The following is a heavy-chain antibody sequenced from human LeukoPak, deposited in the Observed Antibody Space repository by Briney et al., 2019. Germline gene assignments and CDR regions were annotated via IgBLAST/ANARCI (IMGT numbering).Heavy chain of an antibody. J-gene: IGHJ6*03. V-gene: IGHV7-4-1*02. Sequence: GASVTVSCKASGYTFNQYSINWVRQAPGQGLEWMGWTDSNTGIPTYAQGFTGRFVFSVDTSVRTAYLQISSLKAEDTAVYYCARGTTPAMVTLYYYYMDVWGKGTTVTVSS. CDR3: ARGTTPAMVTLYYYYMDV. D-gene: IGHD5-18*01. CDR1: GYTFNQYS. CDR2: TDSNTGIP.